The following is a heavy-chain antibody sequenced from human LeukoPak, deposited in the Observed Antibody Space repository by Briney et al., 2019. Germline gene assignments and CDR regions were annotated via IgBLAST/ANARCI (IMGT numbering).Heavy chain of an antibody. J-gene: IGHJ5*02. CDR1: GGSISSSSYF. CDR2: IFYSGTT. D-gene: IGHD2-2*01. Sequence: TSETLSLTCTVSGGSISSSSYFWGWIRQPPGQGLEWIGTIFYSGTTYYNPSLKSRVTISLDTSKNQFSLRLSSVTAADTAVYSCARGFTAALRWSWFDPWGQGTLVTVSS. V-gene: IGHV4-39*07. CDR3: ARGFTAALRWSWFDP.